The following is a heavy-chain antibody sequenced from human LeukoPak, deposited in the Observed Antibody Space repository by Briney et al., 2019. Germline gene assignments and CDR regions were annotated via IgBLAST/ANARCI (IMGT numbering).Heavy chain of an antibody. D-gene: IGHD6-19*01. CDR2: IRYDGSNK. CDR1: GFTFSNYW. Sequence: GGSLRLSCAASGFTFSNYWMSWVRQSPGKGLEWVAFIRYDGSNKYYADSVKGRFTISRDNSKNTLYLQMNSLRAEDTAVYYCAKDGGWYFDYWGQGTLVTVSS. CDR3: AKDGGWYFDY. J-gene: IGHJ4*02. V-gene: IGHV3-30*02.